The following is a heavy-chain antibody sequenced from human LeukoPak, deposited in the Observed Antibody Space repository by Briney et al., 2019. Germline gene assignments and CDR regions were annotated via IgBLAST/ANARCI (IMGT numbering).Heavy chain of an antibody. Sequence: PGGSLRLSCAASGVTFSSYWMHWVRQAPGKGLVWVSRINSDGSSTSYADSVRGRFTISRDNAKNTLYLQMNSLRAEDTAVYYCARVMRDDILTGVDYWGQGTLVTVSS. D-gene: IGHD3-9*01. CDR1: GVTFSSYW. CDR3: ARVMRDDILTGVDY. V-gene: IGHV3-74*01. CDR2: INSDGSST. J-gene: IGHJ4*02.